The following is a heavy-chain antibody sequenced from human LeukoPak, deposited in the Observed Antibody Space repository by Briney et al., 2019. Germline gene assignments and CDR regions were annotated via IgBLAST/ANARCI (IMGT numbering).Heavy chain of an antibody. CDR1: IGSITSSSYY. D-gene: IGHD6-13*01. CDR2: ISYSGST. V-gene: IGHV4-39*01. Sequence: SETLSLTCTVSIGSITSSSYYWGWIRQPPGNGLEWIGGISYSGSTYYNPSLKSRATISADTSKNQFSLDLSSVTAADTAVYYCARRNIAAAAFDIWGQGTVVTVSS. J-gene: IGHJ3*02. CDR3: ARRNIAAAAFDI.